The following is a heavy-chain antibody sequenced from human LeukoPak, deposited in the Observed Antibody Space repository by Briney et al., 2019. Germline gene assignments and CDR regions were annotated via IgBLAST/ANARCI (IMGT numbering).Heavy chain of an antibody. CDR1: GGSFSGYY. Sequence: SETLSLTCAVYGGSFSGYYWSWIRQPPGKGLEWIGEINHNGSTNYNPSLKSRVTISVDTSKSQFSLKLSSVTAADTAVYYCARDRGSTRPFDYWGQGTLVTVSS. CDR3: ARDRGSTRPFDY. J-gene: IGHJ4*02. D-gene: IGHD2-2*01. CDR2: INHNGST. V-gene: IGHV4-34*01.